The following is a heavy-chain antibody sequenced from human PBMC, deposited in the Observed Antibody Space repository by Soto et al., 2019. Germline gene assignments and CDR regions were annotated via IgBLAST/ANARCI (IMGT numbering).Heavy chain of an antibody. CDR2: LSAYNGDT. CDR3: ARGSAIVGGAEALDV. J-gene: IGHJ3*01. CDR1: GYTFINYG. D-gene: IGHD1-26*01. V-gene: IGHV1-18*01. Sequence: QVQLVQSGAEVKKPGASVRVSCKTSGYTFINYGITWVRQAPGQGLEWMGWLSAYNGDTSSSEKLQDRFTMTTNTSKNTVYMDLRSLTSDDTAVYYCARGSAIVGGAEALDVWGQGTMVIVSS.